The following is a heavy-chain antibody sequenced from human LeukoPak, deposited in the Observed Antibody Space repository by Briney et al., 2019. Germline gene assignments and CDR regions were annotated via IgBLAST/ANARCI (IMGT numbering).Heavy chain of an antibody. CDR1: GYTFTSYG. CDR3: ARDHPGDYGLRYYYYYYGMDV. V-gene: IGHV1-18*01. Sequence: ASVKVSCTASGYTFTSYGISWVRQAPGQGLEWMGWISAYNGNTNYAQKLQGRVTMTTDTSTSTAYVELRSLRSDDTAVYYCARDHPGDYGLRYYYYYYGMDVWGQGTTVTVSS. J-gene: IGHJ6*02. CDR2: ISAYNGNT. D-gene: IGHD4-17*01.